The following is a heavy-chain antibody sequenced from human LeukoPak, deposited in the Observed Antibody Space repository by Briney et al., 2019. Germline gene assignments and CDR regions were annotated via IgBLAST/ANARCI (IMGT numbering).Heavy chain of an antibody. CDR3: ARHPRIAVAGIDY. Sequence: SETLSLTCTVSGGSISSYYWSWIRQPPGKGLEWIGYIHYSGSTKYNPSLKSRVTISVDTSKNQFSLKLSSVTAADTAVYYCARHPRIAVAGIDYWGPGTLVTVSS. V-gene: IGHV4-59*08. CDR1: GGSISSYY. CDR2: IHYSGST. D-gene: IGHD6-19*01. J-gene: IGHJ4*02.